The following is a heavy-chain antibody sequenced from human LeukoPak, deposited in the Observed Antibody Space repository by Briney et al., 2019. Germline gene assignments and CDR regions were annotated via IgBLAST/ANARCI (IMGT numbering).Heavy chain of an antibody. Sequence: PGGSLRLSCAASGFTFSSYWMHWVRQAPGEGLVWVSRINSDGSSTSYADSVKGRFTISRDNAKNTLYLQMNSLRAEDTAVYYCARDYGGPHYFDYWGQGTLVTVSS. V-gene: IGHV3-74*01. D-gene: IGHD2-15*01. CDR3: ARDYGGPHYFDY. CDR2: INSDGSST. CDR1: GFTFSSYW. J-gene: IGHJ4*02.